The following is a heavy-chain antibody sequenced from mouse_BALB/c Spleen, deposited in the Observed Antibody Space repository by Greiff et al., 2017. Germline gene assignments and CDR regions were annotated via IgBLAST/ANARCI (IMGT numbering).Heavy chain of an antibody. CDR3: ARRRFDY. V-gene: IGHV5-6*02. CDR1: GFTFSSYG. Sequence: EVKLMESGGDLVKPGGSLKLSCAASGFTFSSYGMSWVRQTPDKRLEWVATISSGGSYTYYPDTVTGRFTISRDNAKNTLYLEMSSLRSEDTAMYYCARRRFDYWGQGTTLTVSS. J-gene: IGHJ2*01. CDR2: ISSGGSYT.